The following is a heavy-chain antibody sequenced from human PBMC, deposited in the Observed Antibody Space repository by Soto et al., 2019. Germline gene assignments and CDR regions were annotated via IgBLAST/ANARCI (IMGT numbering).Heavy chain of an antibody. D-gene: IGHD2-21*02. CDR2: INPSTGVT. CDR1: GYSFTDYY. J-gene: IGHJ6*02. CDR3: VRSPGDFRYGMDV. Sequence: QVQLVQSGAEVKKPGASAKVSCKASGYSFTDYYMHWVRQAPGQGPEWLGWINPSTGVTHFAQKFQGWVTMTRDTSITTAYMELSRLTSDDTAVYYCVRSPGDFRYGMDVWGPGSTVTVSS. V-gene: IGHV1-2*04.